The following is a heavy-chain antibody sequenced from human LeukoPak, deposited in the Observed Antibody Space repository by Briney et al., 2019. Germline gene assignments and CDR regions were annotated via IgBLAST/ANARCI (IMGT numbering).Heavy chain of an antibody. Sequence: APVKVSCKASGYTFTGYYMHWVRQAPGQGLEWMGWINPNSGGTNYAQKFQGRVTMTRDTSISTAYMGLSRLRSDDTAVYYCASSPYGSGSINYYYYYMDVWGKGTTVTISS. CDR1: GYTFTGYY. V-gene: IGHV1-2*02. CDR2: INPNSGGT. D-gene: IGHD3-10*01. J-gene: IGHJ6*03. CDR3: ASSPYGSGSINYYYYYMDV.